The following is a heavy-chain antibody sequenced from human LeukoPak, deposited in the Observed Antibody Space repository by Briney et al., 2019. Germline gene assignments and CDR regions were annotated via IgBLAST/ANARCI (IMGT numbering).Heavy chain of an antibody. CDR3: ANSDY. V-gene: IGHV3-30*18. Sequence: GRSLRLSCAASGFTFSSYCMQWFRRAPGKGREWVAVISYDGSNKYYADSVKGRFTISRDNSKNTLYLQMNSLRAEDTAVYYCANSDYWGQGTLVTVSS. CDR1: GFTFSSYC. CDR2: ISYDGSNK. J-gene: IGHJ4*02.